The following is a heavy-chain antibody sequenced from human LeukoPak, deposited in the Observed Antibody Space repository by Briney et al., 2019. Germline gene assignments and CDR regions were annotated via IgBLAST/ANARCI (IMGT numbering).Heavy chain of an antibody. V-gene: IGHV3-11*04. CDR1: GFTFSDYY. CDR3: ARGSSRAFDY. D-gene: IGHD2-2*01. CDR2: ISSSSSTI. Sequence: SGGSLRLSCAASGFTFSDYYMSWIRQAPGKGLEWISYISSSSSTIYYADSVKGRFTISRDNAKNSLYLQMNSLRDEDTAVYYCARGSSRAFDYWGQGTLVTVSS. J-gene: IGHJ4*02.